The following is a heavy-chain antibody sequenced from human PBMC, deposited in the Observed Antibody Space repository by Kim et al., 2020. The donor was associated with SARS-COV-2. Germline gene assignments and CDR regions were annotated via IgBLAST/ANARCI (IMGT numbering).Heavy chain of an antibody. D-gene: IGHD3-16*02. CDR1: GFTFDDYA. CDR3: AKDKGDYVWGSYRYSPRGWYFDL. Sequence: GGSLRLSCAASGFTFDDYAMHWVRQAPGKGLEWVSGISWNSGSIGYADSVKGRFTISRDNAKNSLYLQMNSLRAEDTALYYCAKDKGDYVWGSYRYSPRGWYFDLWGRGTLVTVSS. V-gene: IGHV3-9*01. CDR2: ISWNSGSI. J-gene: IGHJ2*01.